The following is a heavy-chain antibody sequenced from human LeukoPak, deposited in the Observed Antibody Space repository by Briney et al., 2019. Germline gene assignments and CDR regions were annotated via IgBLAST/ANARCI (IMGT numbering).Heavy chain of an antibody. Sequence: SVKVSCKASGGTFSNYAINWVRQAPGQGLEWMGGLIPMFATPHYAQNFQGRLSITADEPMTSAYMELSSLRSDDTAVYYCARADWGPHFFDAWGQGTLVTVSA. D-gene: IGHD7-27*01. CDR1: GGTFSNYA. CDR3: ARADWGPHFFDA. CDR2: LIPMFATP. J-gene: IGHJ4*02. V-gene: IGHV1-69*13.